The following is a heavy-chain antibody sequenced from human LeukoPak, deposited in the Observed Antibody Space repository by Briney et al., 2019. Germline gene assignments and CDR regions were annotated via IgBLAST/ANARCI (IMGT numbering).Heavy chain of an antibody. J-gene: IGHJ4*02. CDR3: ARGYDILTGYYFDY. CDR2: INPNSGGT. D-gene: IGHD3-9*01. V-gene: IGHV1-2*02. CDR1: GYTFTGYY. Sequence: ASVKVSCKASGYTFTGYYMHWVRQAPGQGLEWMGWINPNSGGTNYAQKFQGRVTMTRDTSISTAYMELSRLRSDDTAVYYCARGYDILTGYYFDYWGQGTQVTVSS.